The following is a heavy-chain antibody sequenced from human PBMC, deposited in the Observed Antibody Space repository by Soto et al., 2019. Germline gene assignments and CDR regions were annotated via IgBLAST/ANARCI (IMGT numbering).Heavy chain of an antibody. CDR2: VSAYNGNR. CDR3: ARDKGYYFSPSGYRSYYFDY. D-gene: IGHD3-3*01. V-gene: IGHV1-18*04. J-gene: IGHJ4*02. Sequence: GASVKVSCKVSGYRFNSYGITWVRQAPGHGLEWVGWVSAYNGNRNYAQKLQDRVTMTTDTSTSTAYMELRSLRSDDTAVYYCARDKGYYFSPSGYRSYYFDYWGQGTLVTVSS. CDR1: GYRFNSYG.